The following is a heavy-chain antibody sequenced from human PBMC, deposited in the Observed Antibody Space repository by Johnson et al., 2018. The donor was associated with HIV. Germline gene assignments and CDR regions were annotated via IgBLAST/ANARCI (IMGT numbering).Heavy chain of an antibody. CDR3: AKDKGCRTFDI. CDR1: GFTFDDYG. J-gene: IGHJ3*02. V-gene: IGHV3-20*04. Sequence: VQLVESGGGLVQPGGSLRLSCAASGFTFDDYGMRWVRQAPGKGLEWVAGITWDGGKTSYADSVKGRFTISRDNSKNSLYLQMIRLRAEDTAVYYCAKDKGCRTFDIWGQGTMVTVSS. D-gene: IGHD2-15*01. CDR2: ITWDGGKT.